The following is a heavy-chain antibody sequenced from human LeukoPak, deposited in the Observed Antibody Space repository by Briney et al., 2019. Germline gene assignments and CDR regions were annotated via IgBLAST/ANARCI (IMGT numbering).Heavy chain of an antibody. Sequence: GGSLRLSCAASGFTFTNAWMSWVRQAPRKGLEWIGRIKSKTDGGTTDYTAPVKGRFTVSRDDSKNTLYLQMNSLKTEDTAVYYCNTGYCSSSSCHRSLSFDYWGQGTLVTVSS. CDR2: IKSKTDGGTT. CDR1: GFTFTNAW. J-gene: IGHJ4*02. D-gene: IGHD2-15*01. V-gene: IGHV3-15*01. CDR3: NTGYCSSSSCHRSLSFDY.